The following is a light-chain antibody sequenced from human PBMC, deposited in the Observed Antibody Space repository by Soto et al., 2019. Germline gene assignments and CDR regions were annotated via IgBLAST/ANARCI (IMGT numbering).Light chain of an antibody. CDR3: QQYNNWPPIT. V-gene: IGKV3D-15*01. Sequence: EVVLTQSPGTLSLSAGERATLSCRAIQSVSSNYLAWYQQKPGQSPRLLIYGASNRASGISDRFSGSGSGTEFTLTISSLQSEDFAVYYCQQYNNWPPITFGQGTRLEIK. J-gene: IGKJ5*01. CDR2: GAS. CDR1: QSVSSN.